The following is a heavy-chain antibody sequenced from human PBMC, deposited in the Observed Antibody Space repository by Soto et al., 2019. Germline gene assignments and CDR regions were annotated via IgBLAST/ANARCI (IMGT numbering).Heavy chain of an antibody. Sequence: GGSLRLSCAASGFSFSHYAMHWVRQPPGKGLEWVALISYDGENQYFTDSVRGRFTISRDNSKTAVYLEMNSLRVDDTAIYYCAKDALIGYTYAYTYWGRGALVTVSS. CDR3: AKDALIGYTYAYTY. V-gene: IGHV3-30*04. CDR2: ISYDGENQ. D-gene: IGHD5-18*01. J-gene: IGHJ4*02. CDR1: GFSFSHYA.